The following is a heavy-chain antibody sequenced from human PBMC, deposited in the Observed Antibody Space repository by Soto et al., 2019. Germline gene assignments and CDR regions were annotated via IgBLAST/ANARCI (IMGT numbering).Heavy chain of an antibody. J-gene: IGHJ5*02. CDR3: VRRHVSATAIDWFAP. Sequence: AAVKVACKASGYTFTSYGIHWVRQAPGQRLEWMGWINAANGDTKYSPKFQGRVTITRDTSASTAYMELSSLRSEDTAVYYCVRRHVSATAIDWFAPWGQGSLVTVSA. D-gene: IGHD2-21*02. V-gene: IGHV1-3*01. CDR2: INAANGDT. CDR1: GYTFTSYG.